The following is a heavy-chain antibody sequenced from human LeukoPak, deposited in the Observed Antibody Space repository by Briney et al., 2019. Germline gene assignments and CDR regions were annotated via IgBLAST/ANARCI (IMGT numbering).Heavy chain of an antibody. CDR2: ISGSGGST. Sequence: PGGSLRLSGAASGFTFSSYAMSWVRQAPGKGLEWVSAISGSGGSTYYADSVKGRFTISRDNYKNTLYLQRNSLRAEDTAVYYCAKGPTNERRPVYFDYWGQGTLVTVSS. CDR3: AKGPTNERRPVYFDY. J-gene: IGHJ4*02. D-gene: IGHD5-24*01. V-gene: IGHV3-23*01. CDR1: GFTFSSYA.